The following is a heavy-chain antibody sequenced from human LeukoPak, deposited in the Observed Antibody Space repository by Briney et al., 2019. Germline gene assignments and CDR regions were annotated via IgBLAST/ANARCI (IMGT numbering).Heavy chain of an antibody. CDR2: ITYSGEYT. V-gene: IGHV3-23*01. D-gene: IGHD2-15*01. J-gene: IGHJ4*02. Sequence: PGGSLRLSCAASGFTFSSYSMSWVRQAPGKGLEWVSAITYSGEYTDYADSVKGRFTISRDNSKNTLYLQMSSLRADVTAVYFCAKRSSGTSGYFDSWGQGTLVTVCS. CDR3: AKRSSGTSGYFDS. CDR1: GFTFSSYS.